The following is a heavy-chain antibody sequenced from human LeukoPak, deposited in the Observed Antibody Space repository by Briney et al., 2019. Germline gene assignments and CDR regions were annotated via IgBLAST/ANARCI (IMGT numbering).Heavy chain of an antibody. CDR3: ASTGVPAAISWHEYYFDY. V-gene: IGHV3-74*01. CDR2: INTDGSST. J-gene: IGHJ4*02. CDR1: GFTFSSYW. Sequence: PGGSLRLSCAASGFTFSSYWMHWVRQAPGKGLVWVSRINTDGSSTSYADSVKGRFTISRDNAENTLYLQVNSLRAEDTAVYYCASTGVPAAISWHEYYFDYWGQGTLVTVSS. D-gene: IGHD2-2*01.